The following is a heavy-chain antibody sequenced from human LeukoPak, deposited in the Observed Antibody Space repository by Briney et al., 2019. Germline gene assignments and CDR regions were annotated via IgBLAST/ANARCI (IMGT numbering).Heavy chain of an antibody. D-gene: IGHD2-2*01. J-gene: IGHJ3*02. CDR3: ARAPAGPLRDAFDI. V-gene: IGHV3-20*01. CDR1: GFTFDDYG. Sequence: GGSLRLSCAASGFTFDDYGMSWVRQAPGKGLEWVSGINWNGGSTGYADSVKGRFTISRDNAKNSLYLQMNSLRAEDTALYHCARAPAGPLRDAFDIWGQGTMVTVSS. CDR2: INWNGGST.